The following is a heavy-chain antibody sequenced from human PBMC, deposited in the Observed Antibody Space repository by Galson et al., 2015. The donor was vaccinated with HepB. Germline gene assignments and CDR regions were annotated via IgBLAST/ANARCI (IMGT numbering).Heavy chain of an antibody. J-gene: IGHJ6*02. V-gene: IGHV1-69*06. CDR1: GGTFSSYA. CDR3: ARGGMGIAARFYYGMDV. Sequence: SVKVSCKASGGTFSSYAISWVRQAPGQGLEWMGGIIPIFGTANYAQKLQGRVTITADKSTSTAYMELSSLRSEDTAVYYCARGGMGIAARFYYGMDVWGQGTTVTVSS. CDR2: IIPIFGTA. D-gene: IGHD6-6*01.